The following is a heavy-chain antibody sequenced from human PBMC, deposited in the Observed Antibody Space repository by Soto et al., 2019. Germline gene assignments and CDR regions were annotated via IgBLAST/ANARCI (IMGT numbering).Heavy chain of an antibody. CDR1: GGSISSSSYY. CDR2: IYYSGST. V-gene: IGHV4-39*01. D-gene: IGHD4-17*01. Sequence: SETLSLTCTVSGGSISSSSYYWGWIRQPPGKGLEWIGSIYYSGSTYYNPSLKSRVTISVDTSKNQFSLKLSSVTAADTAVYYCARPLLAYDYGGNFDYWGQGTLVTVSS. CDR3: ARPLLAYDYGGNFDY. J-gene: IGHJ4*02.